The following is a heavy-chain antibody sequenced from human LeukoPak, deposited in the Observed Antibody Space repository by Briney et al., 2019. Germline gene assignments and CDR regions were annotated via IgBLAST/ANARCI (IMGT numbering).Heavy chain of an antibody. Sequence: GGSLRLSCAASGFTFSSYEINWVRQAPGKGLEWVSYISSSGSTTYYADSVKGRFTISRDNVKNSLHLQMNSLRAEDTAVYYCARGALPLNYYYYYMDVWGKGTTVTVSS. CDR2: ISSSGSTT. J-gene: IGHJ6*03. CDR3: ARGALPLNYYYYYMDV. CDR1: GFTFSSYE. V-gene: IGHV3-48*03.